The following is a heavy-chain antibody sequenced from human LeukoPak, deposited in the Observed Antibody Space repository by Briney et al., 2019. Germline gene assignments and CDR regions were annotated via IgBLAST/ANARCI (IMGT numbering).Heavy chain of an antibody. Sequence: GSLRLSCVASGFTFRNYNLNWVRQAPGKGLEWVSSITSGGYIFSADSVKGRFTISRDNTKNSLYLQMCSLRAEDTAVYYCATYSGTYRDHWGQGTLVTVSS. CDR1: GFTFRNYN. J-gene: IGHJ4*02. CDR3: ATYSGTYRDH. D-gene: IGHD1-26*01. V-gene: IGHV3-21*01. CDR2: ITSGGYI.